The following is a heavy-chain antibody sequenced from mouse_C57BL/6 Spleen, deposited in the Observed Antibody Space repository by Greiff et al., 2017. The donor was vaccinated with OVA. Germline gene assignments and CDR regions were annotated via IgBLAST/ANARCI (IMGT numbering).Heavy chain of an antibody. CDR3: ARPETDQGGAWFAY. D-gene: IGHD3-2*02. CDR2: INPNNGGT. CDR1: GYTFTDYY. J-gene: IGHJ3*01. Sequence: VQLQQSGPELVKPGASVKISCKASGYTFTDYYMNWVKQSHGKSLEWIGDINPNNGGTSYNQKFKGKATLTVDKSSSTAYMELRSLTAEDSAVYYCARPETDQGGAWFAYWGQGTLVTVSA. V-gene: IGHV1-26*01.